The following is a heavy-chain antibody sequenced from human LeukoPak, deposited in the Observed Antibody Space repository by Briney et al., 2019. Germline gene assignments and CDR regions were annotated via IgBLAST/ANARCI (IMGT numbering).Heavy chain of an antibody. CDR1: GFTFSYYS. CDR3: ARDHGYAFDY. D-gene: IGHD5-12*01. V-gene: IGHV3-48*01. J-gene: IGHJ4*02. CDR2: INSISGEI. Sequence: GGSLRLSCVASGFTFSYYSMNWVRQAPGKGLEWVSYINSISGEIWYADSVKGRFTISRDDAKNSLYLQMNSLRGGDTAVYYCARDHGYAFDYWGQGTLVTVSS.